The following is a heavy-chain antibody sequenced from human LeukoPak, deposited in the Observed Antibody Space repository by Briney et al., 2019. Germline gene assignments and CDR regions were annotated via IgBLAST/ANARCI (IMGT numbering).Heavy chain of an antibody. CDR2: IKSGDSTT. D-gene: IGHD6-6*01. Sequence: ASVKVSCKASGYTFTDFYIHWVRQAPGQGLEWMGIIKSGDSTTSYAQKFQGRVTITRNTSISTAYMELSSLRSEDTAVYYCARGLSYGHQVASSSFDLWGRGTLVTVSS. CDR1: GYTFTDFY. J-gene: IGHJ2*01. CDR3: ARGLSYGHQVASSSFDL. V-gene: IGHV1-46*01.